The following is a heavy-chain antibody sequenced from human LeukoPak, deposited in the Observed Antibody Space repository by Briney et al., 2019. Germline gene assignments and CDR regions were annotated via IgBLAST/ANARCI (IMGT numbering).Heavy chain of an antibody. J-gene: IGHJ5*02. CDR3: ARGIAVAGRAYWFLRKRAGQSNWFDP. Sequence: GASVKVSCKASGYTFTSYGISWVRQAPGQGLEWIGWISAYNGNTNYAQKLQGRVTMTTDTSTSTAYMELRSLRSDDTAVYYCARGIAVAGRAYWFLRKRAGQSNWFDPWGQGTLVTVSS. CDR2: ISAYNGNT. CDR1: GYTFTSYG. V-gene: IGHV1-18*01. D-gene: IGHD6-19*01.